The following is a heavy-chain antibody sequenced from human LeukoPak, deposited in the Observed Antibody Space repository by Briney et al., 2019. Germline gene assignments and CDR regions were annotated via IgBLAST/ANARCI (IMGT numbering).Heavy chain of an antibody. V-gene: IGHV3-30-3*01. J-gene: IGHJ3*02. Sequence: GGSLRLSCAASGFTFSSYAMHWVRQAPGKGLEWVAVISYGGSNKYYADSVKGRFTISRDNSKNTLYLQMNSLRAEDTAVYYCARDPLPYGTGSFPNAFDIWGQGTMVTVSS. D-gene: IGHD1-14*01. CDR3: ARDPLPYGTGSFPNAFDI. CDR1: GFTFSSYA. CDR2: ISYGGSNK.